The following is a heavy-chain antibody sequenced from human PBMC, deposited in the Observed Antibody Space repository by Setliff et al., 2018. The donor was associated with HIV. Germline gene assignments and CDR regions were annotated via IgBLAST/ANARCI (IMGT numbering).Heavy chain of an antibody. J-gene: IGHJ4*02. Sequence: LSLTCTVSGGSITNNNYYWGWIRQPPGKGLEWIASIYYSGSTSYNPALKSRVTMSVDAAKSQFFLKVASVTAADTAMYSCVRLYRGSTTKEKSDSWGQGMLVTVSS. CDR3: VRLYRGSTTKEKSDS. V-gene: IGHV4-39*07. CDR1: GGSITNNNYY. D-gene: IGHD1-26*01. CDR2: IYYSGST.